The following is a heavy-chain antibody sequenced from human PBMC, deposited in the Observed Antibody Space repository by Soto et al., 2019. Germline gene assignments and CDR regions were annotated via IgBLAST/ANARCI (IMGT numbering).Heavy chain of an antibody. J-gene: IGHJ5*02. D-gene: IGHD6-6*01. CDR3: ARERGVYSGWFDP. V-gene: IGHV1-46*01. Sequence: ASVKVSCKASGYTFTSDYMHWVRQAPGQGLEWMGIINPSGGSTNYAQKLQGRVTMTTDTSTSTAYMELRSLRSDDTAVYYCARERGVYSGWFDPWGQGTLVTVSS. CDR1: GYTFTSDY. CDR2: INPSGGST.